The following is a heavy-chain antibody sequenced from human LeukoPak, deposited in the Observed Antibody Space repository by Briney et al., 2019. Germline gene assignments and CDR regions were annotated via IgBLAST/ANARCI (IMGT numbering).Heavy chain of an antibody. CDR2: INAGNGNT. Sequence: ASVKVSCTASGYTFTSYAMHWVRQAPGQRLEWMGWINAGNGNTKYSQKFQGRVTITRDTSASTAYMELSSLRSEDTAVYYCARGRMAGTYVFDSWGQGTLVTVSS. CDR1: GYTFTSYA. V-gene: IGHV1-3*01. CDR3: ARGRMAGTYVFDS. D-gene: IGHD6-19*01. J-gene: IGHJ4*02.